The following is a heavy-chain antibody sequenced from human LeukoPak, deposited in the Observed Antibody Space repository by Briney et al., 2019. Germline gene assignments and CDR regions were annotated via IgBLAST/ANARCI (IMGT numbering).Heavy chain of an antibody. Sequence: GGSLRLSCAASGFTFSSYSMNWVRQAPGKGLEWVSSISSSSSYIYYADSVKGRFTISRDNAKNSLYLQMNSLRAEDTAVYYCARDLTEDSSGYAYFDYWGQGTLVTVSS. D-gene: IGHD3-22*01. J-gene: IGHJ4*02. V-gene: IGHV3-21*01. CDR2: ISSSSSYI. CDR3: ARDLTEDSSGYAYFDY. CDR1: GFTFSSYS.